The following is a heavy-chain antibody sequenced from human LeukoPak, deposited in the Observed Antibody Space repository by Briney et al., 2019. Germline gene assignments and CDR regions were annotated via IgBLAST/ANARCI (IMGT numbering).Heavy chain of an antibody. D-gene: IGHD2-2*02. V-gene: IGHV4-61*08. CDR3: ARGPLGYCSSTSCYSWGRIDY. CDR2: VYYTGST. CDR1: AGSVTNGDYY. J-gene: IGHJ4*02. Sequence: PSETLSLTCTVSAGSVTNGDYYWSWLRQPPGKALEWIGFVYYTGSTYYTPSLEGRATISVDTSKNQFSVKLSSVTAADTAVYYCARGPLGYCSSTSCYSWGRIDYWGQGTLVTVSS.